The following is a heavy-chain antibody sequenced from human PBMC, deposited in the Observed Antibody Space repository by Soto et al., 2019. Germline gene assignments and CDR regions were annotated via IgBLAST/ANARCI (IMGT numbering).Heavy chain of an antibody. D-gene: IGHD3-16*01. Sequence: SETLSLTCTVSGGSISSYYWSWIRQPPGKGLEWIGYIYYSGSTNYNPSLKSRVTISVDTSKNQFSLKLSSVTAADTAVYYCARLGVTEEVYYYYYYMDVWGKGTTVTVSS. CDR3: ARLGVTEEVYYYYYYMDV. J-gene: IGHJ6*03. CDR1: GGSISSYY. V-gene: IGHV4-59*08. CDR2: IYYSGST.